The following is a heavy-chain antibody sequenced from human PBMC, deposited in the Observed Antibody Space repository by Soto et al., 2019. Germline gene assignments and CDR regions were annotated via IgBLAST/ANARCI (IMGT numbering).Heavy chain of an antibody. V-gene: IGHV1-69*04. CDR3: AREVGYVIGQGWKAHYGMDV. J-gene: IGHJ6*02. CDR2: IIPILGIA. D-gene: IGHD2-8*02. Sequence: AVKVSCKACGGTFSSYTISWVRQAPGQGLEWMGRIIPILGIANYAQKFQGRVTITADQSTSTAYMELSSLGSEDTAAYYCAREVGYVIGQGWKAHYGMDVWG. CDR1: GGTFSSYT.